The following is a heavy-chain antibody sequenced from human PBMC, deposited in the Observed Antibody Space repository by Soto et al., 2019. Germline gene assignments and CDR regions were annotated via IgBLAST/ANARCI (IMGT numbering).Heavy chain of an antibody. CDR1: GGSISSGGYY. CDR2: IYYSGST. CDR3: AKVVGLGSWYPHFAC. Sequence: TLSLTCTVSGGSISSGGYYWSWIRQHPGKGLEWIGYIYYSGSTYYNPSLKSRVTISVDTSKNQFSLKLSSVTAADTAVYYCAKVVGLGSWYPHFACWGQGTLVTVSS. D-gene: IGHD6-13*01. J-gene: IGHJ4*02. V-gene: IGHV4-31*03.